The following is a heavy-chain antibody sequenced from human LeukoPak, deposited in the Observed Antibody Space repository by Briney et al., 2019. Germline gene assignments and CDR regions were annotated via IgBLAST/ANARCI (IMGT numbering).Heavy chain of an antibody. D-gene: IGHD3-3*01. CDR2: IKQDGSEK. CDR1: GFTFSSYW. Sequence: GGSPRLSCAASGFTFSSYWMSWVRQAPGKGLEWVANIKQDGSEKYYVDSVKGRFTISRDNAKNSLYLQMNSLRAEDTAVYYCARDLTYYDFWSGYYTGYYYYYYMDVWGKGTTVTVSS. V-gene: IGHV3-7*01. J-gene: IGHJ6*03. CDR3: ARDLTYYDFWSGYYTGYYYYYYMDV.